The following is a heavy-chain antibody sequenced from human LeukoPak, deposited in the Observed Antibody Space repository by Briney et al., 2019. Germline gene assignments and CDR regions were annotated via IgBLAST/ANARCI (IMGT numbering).Heavy chain of an antibody. V-gene: IGHV4-34*01. J-gene: IGHJ3*02. Sequence: SETLSLTCAVYGGSFSGYYWSWIRQPPGKGLEWIGEINHSGSTNYNPSLKSRVTISGDTSKNQFSLKLSSVTAADTAVYYCARDHDILTGPSDAFDIWGQGTMVTVSS. CDR1: GGSFSGYY. CDR3: ARDHDILTGPSDAFDI. CDR2: INHSGST. D-gene: IGHD3-9*01.